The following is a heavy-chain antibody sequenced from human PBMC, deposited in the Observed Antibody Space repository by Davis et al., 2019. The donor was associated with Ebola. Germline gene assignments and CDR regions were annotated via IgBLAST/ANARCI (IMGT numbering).Heavy chain of an antibody. CDR1: GFTFSSYG. J-gene: IGHJ5*02. CDR3: AREWLGRFDP. V-gene: IGHV3-30*03. D-gene: IGHD3-22*01. Sequence: GESLKISCAASGFTFSSYGMHWVRQAPGKGLEWVAVISYDGSNKYYADSVKGRFTISRDNSKNTLYLQMNSLRAEDTAVYYCAREWLGRFDPWGQGTLVTVSS. CDR2: ISYDGSNK.